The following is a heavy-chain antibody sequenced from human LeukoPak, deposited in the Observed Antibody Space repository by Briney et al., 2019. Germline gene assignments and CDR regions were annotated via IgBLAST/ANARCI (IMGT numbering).Heavy chain of an antibody. V-gene: IGHV3-23*01. J-gene: IGHJ3*02. CDR3: AKRNYGSGSSGAFDI. CDR2: ISDSGGST. D-gene: IGHD3-10*01. CDR1: GFTFSSYA. Sequence: GGSLRLSCAASGFTFSSYAMSWVRQAPGKGLEWVSAISDSGGSTYYADSVKGRFTISRDNPKNTLYLQMNSLRAEDTAVYYCAKRNYGSGSSGAFDIWGQGTMVTVSS.